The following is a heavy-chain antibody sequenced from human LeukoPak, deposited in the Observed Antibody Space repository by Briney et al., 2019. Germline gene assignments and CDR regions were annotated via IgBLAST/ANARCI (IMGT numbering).Heavy chain of an antibody. CDR3: ARGGNIVLMVPLDY. D-gene: IGHD2-8*01. CDR2: IYHSGST. CDR1: GGSISTSSYY. Sequence: SETLSLTCTVSGGSISTSSYYWGWIRQPPGKGLEWIGSIYHSGSTYYNPSLKSRVTISVDPPKNQFSLKLSSVSAADTAVYYCARGGNIVLMVPLDYWGQGTLVTVSS. V-gene: IGHV4-39*01. J-gene: IGHJ4*02.